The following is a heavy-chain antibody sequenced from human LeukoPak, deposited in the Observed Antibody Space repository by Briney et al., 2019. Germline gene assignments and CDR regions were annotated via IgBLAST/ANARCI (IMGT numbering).Heavy chain of an antibody. V-gene: IGHV1-69*04. CDR1: GGTFSSYA. CDR3: ARKGSNDYYYYGMDV. Sequence: ASVKVSCKASGGTFSSYAISWVRQAPGQGLEWMGRIIPILGIANYAQKFQGRVTITADKSTSTAYMELSSLRSEDTAVYYCARKGSNDYYYYGMDVWSQGTTVTVSS. CDR2: IIPILGIA. J-gene: IGHJ6*02.